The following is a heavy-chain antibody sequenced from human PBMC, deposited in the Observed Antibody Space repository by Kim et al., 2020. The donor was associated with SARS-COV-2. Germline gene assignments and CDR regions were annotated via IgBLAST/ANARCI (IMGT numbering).Heavy chain of an antibody. D-gene: IGHD2-15*01. CDR1: GGSISSYY. CDR3: ARRCSGGSCYSYGTFDI. CDR2: IYYSGST. J-gene: IGHJ3*02. Sequence: SATLSLTCTVSGGSISSYYWSWIRQPPGKGLEWIGYIYYSGSTNYNPSLKSRVTISVDTSKNQFSLKLSSVTAADTAVYYCARRCSGGSCYSYGTFDIWGQGTMFTVSS. V-gene: IGHV4-59*01.